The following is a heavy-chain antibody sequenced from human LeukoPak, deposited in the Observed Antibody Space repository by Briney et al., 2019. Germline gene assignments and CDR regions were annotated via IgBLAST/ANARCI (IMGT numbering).Heavy chain of an antibody. J-gene: IGHJ5*02. Sequence: SETLSLTCTVSGGSISSSSYYWGWIRQPPGTGLEWIRSIYYSGSTYYNPSLKSRVTISVDTSKNQFSLKLSSVTAADTAVYYCARHASLYGDYGGFDPWGQGTLVTVSS. V-gene: IGHV4-39*01. CDR3: ARHASLYGDYGGFDP. CDR1: GGSISSSSYY. CDR2: IYYSGST. D-gene: IGHD4-17*01.